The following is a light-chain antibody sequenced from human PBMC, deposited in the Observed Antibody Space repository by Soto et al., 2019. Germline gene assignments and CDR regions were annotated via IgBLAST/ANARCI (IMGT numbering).Light chain of an antibody. V-gene: IGKV1-5*03. CDR3: QQYNSFST. Sequence: DIQLIQYPSTLSASVGDRVTITCRATQTISNWLAWYQPKPGKEPKLLIYKTSTLETGVPSRFSVSGSGTEFTLTITSLQPDDFAIYYCQQYNSFSTFGQGTKLDIK. CDR2: KTS. J-gene: IGKJ1*01. CDR1: QTISNW.